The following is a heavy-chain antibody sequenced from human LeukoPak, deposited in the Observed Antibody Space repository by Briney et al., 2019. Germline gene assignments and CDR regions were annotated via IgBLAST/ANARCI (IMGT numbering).Heavy chain of an antibody. CDR2: IKSKTGGGTT. D-gene: IGHD3-3*01. CDR1: GFTFSNAW. V-gene: IGHV3-15*01. J-gene: IGHJ6*02. CDR3: TTGDYDFWSGYSPSLYYYGMDV. Sequence: GGSLRLSCAASGFTFSNAWMSWVRQAPGKGLEWVGRIKSKTGGGTTDYAAPVKGRFTISRDDSKNTLYLQMNSLKTEDTAVYYCTTGDYDFWSGYSPSLYYYGMDVWGQGTTVTVSS.